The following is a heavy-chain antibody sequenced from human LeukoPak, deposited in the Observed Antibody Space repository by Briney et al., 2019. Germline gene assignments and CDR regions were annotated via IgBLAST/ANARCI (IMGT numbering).Heavy chain of an antibody. V-gene: IGHV1-46*01. J-gene: IGHJ4*02. CDR1: GYTFTNYY. Sequence: ASVKVSCKASGYTFTNYYINWVRQAPGQGLEWMGIINPSIGTTSYAQKFQGRITMTRDTSTSTVYMELSSLRSEDTAVYYCAKIVGATNGYFDYWGQGTLVTVSS. D-gene: IGHD1-26*01. CDR3: AKIVGATNGYFDY. CDR2: INPSIGTT.